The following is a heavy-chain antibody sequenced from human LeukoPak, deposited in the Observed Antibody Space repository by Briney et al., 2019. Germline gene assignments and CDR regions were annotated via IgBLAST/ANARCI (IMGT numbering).Heavy chain of an antibody. V-gene: IGHV3-23*01. CDR2: ISESGGGT. CDR1: GLKLSNYG. J-gene: IGHJ4*02. Sequence: GGSLRLSCGVSGLKLSNYGMSWVRQARGKGVEWVSGISESGGGTNYADCVKGQFTISRDNAWNTLSLQMNSLRAEDTAVYFCAKRGVVIRGVLVIGFHKEAYYFDYWGQGSLVTVSS. D-gene: IGHD3-10*01. CDR3: AKRGVVIRGVLVIGFHKEAYYFDY.